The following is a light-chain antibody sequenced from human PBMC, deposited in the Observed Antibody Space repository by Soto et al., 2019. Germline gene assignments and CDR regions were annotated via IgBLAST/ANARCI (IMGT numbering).Light chain of an antibody. CDR3: QQGYSFPVT. CDR1: QGIRKW. Sequence: DIQMTQSPSSVSASLGDRVTISGRASQGIRKWLAWYQQKPGKAPKLVVYAASSLQSGVPSRFRGSGSGTDFTLTISSLQPEDFVTYYCQQGYSFPVTFGGGTKVDI. V-gene: IGKV1-12*01. J-gene: IGKJ4*01. CDR2: AAS.